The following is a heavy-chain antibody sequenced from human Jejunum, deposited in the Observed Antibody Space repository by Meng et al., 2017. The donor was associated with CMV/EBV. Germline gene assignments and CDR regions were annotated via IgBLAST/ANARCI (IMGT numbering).Heavy chain of an antibody. CDR2: INPNTGDT. D-gene: IGHD3-10*01. CDR3: AKDGGGFLDYYFDT. CDR1: GDTFIDYY. V-gene: IGHV1-2*02. Sequence: SGDTFIDYYMQWVRQAPGQGLEWMGWINPNTGDTNYAQKFQGRVTMTRDMSINTVYMELTRLRSDDTAVYYCAKDGGGFLDYYFDTWGQGTLVTVSS. J-gene: IGHJ4*02.